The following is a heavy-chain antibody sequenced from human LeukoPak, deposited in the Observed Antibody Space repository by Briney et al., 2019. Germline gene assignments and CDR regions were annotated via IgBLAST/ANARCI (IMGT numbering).Heavy chain of an antibody. CDR2: IIPIFGTA. J-gene: IGHJ6*04. CDR1: GGTFSSYA. D-gene: IGHD2-2*01. Sequence: GASVKVSCKASGGTFSSYAISWVRQAPGQGLEWMGGIIPIFGTANYAQKFQGRVTITADTSTSTAYMELSSLRSEDTAVYYCARAEDIVVVPAAKNYYYGMDVWGKGTTVTVSS. V-gene: IGHV1-69*06. CDR3: ARAEDIVVVPAAKNYYYGMDV.